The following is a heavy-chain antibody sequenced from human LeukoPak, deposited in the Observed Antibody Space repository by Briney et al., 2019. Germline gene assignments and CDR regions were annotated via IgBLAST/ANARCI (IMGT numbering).Heavy chain of an antibody. V-gene: IGHV3-23*01. J-gene: IGHJ4*02. D-gene: IGHD3-10*01. CDR1: GFTFSSYA. Sequence: GGSLRLSCAASGFTFSSYAMSWVRQAPGKGLEWVSAISGSGGSTYYADSVKGRSTISRDNSKNTLYLQMNSLRAEDTAVYYCAKEFYYGSGSYYPLFDYWGQGTLVTVSS. CDR2: ISGSGGST. CDR3: AKEFYYGSGSYYPLFDY.